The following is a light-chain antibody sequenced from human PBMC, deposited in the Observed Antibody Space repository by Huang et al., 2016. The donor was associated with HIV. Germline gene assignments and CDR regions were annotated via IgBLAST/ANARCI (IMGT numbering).Light chain of an antibody. J-gene: IGKJ2*01. CDR1: QSLLYSSNNKNY. CDR3: QQYYNTPLT. Sequence: DIVMTQSPDSLAVSLGERATINCKSSQSLLYSSNNKNYLAWYQQKPGQPPKLLIYWASTRESGVPDRFTGSGSGTVFTRTISSLQAEDVAVYYCQQYYNTPLTFGQGTKLEIK. V-gene: IGKV4-1*01. CDR2: WAS.